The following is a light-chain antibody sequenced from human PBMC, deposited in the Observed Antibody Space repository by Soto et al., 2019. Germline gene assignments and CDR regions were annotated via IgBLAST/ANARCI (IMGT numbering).Light chain of an antibody. J-gene: IGLJ2*01. CDR1: SSNIGAGYA. V-gene: IGLV1-40*01. CDR2: GNS. Sequence: QAVVTQPPSVSGAPGQRVTISCTGSSSNIGAGYAVHWYQKLPGTAPKLLIYGNSNRPSGVPERFSGSKSGTSASLAITGLQAEDEADYYCQSYDSSLSGCVVFGGGTKLTVL. CDR3: QSYDSSLSGCVV.